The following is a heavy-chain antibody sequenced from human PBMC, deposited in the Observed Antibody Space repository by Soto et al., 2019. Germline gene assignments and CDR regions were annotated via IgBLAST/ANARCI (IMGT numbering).Heavy chain of an antibody. CDR1: GGSFSGYY. V-gene: IGHV4-34*01. CDR2: INHSGST. D-gene: IGHD3-22*01. J-gene: IGHJ3*02. Sequence: SETLSLTCAVYGGSFSGYYWSWIRQPPGKGLEWIGEINHSGSTNYNPSLKSRITISVDTSKNQFSLKLSCVTAADTAVYYCASTYYYDSSGYRTSDSFGICGQGTRVTASS. CDR3: ASTYYYDSSGYRTSDSFGI.